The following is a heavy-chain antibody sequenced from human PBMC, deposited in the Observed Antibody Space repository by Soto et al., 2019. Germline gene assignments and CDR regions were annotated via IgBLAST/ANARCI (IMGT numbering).Heavy chain of an antibody. CDR2: IYPGDSDT. Sequence: GESLKISCKASGYRFTTYWIGWVRHMPGKGLEWMGLIYPGDSDTRYSPSFQGQVTFSADGSISTAYLQWSSLKASDTAMYYCARLGIAVAGTYGMDVWGQGTTVTVSS. D-gene: IGHD6-19*01. V-gene: IGHV5-51*01. CDR3: ARLGIAVAGTYGMDV. J-gene: IGHJ6*02. CDR1: GYRFTTYW.